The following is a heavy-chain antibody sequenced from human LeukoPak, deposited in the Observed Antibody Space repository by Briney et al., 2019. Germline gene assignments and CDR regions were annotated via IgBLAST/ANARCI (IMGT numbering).Heavy chain of an antibody. CDR1: GGSISSYY. J-gene: IGHJ4*02. CDR3: ASRSGDGHFGY. V-gene: IGHV4-59*08. Sequence: SETLSLTCTVSGGSISSYYWSWIRQPPGKGLEWIGYIYYSGSTNYNPSLKSRVTISVDTSKNQFSLKLSSVTAADTAVYYCASRSGDGHFGYWGQGTLVTVSS. CDR2: IYYSGST. D-gene: IGHD2-21*01.